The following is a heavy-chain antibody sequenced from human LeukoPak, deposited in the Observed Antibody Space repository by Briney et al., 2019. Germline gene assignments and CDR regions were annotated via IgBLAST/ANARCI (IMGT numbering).Heavy chain of an antibody. J-gene: IGHJ6*03. D-gene: IGHD3-22*01. Sequence: SETLSLTCTVSGGSISSSSYYWGWIRQPPGKGLEWIGSIYYSGSTYYNPSLKSRVTISVDTSKNQFSLKLSSVTAADTAVYYCARARFDYYDSSGYYYYYYYYMDVWGKGTTVTVSS. CDR2: IYYSGST. V-gene: IGHV4-39*07. CDR1: GGSISSSSYY. CDR3: ARARFDYYDSSGYYYYYYYYMDV.